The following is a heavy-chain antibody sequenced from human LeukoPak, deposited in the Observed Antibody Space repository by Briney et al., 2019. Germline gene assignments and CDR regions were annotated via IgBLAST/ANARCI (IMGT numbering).Heavy chain of an antibody. Sequence: SETLSLTCAVYGGSFSNYQWSWIRQPPGKGLEWIGEINHSGSTNYNPSLKSRVTISVDTSKNQFSLKVSSVTAADTAVYYCARPGQLGSLYYGMDVWGQGTAVTVS. D-gene: IGHD3-10*01. J-gene: IGHJ6*02. CDR3: ARPGQLGSLYYGMDV. V-gene: IGHV4-34*01. CDR2: INHSGST. CDR1: GGSFSNYQ.